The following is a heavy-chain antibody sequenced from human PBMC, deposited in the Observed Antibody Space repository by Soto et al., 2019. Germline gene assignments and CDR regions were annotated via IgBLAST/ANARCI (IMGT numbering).Heavy chain of an antibody. J-gene: IGHJ6*02. CDR3: AHVLVVVANYGMDV. CDR1: GFSLSTSGVG. V-gene: IGHV2-5*02. D-gene: IGHD2-15*01. Sequence: QITLKESGPTLVKPTQTLTLTCTFSGFSLSTSGVGVGWIRQPPGKALEWLALIYWDDDKRYIPSLTSRLTITKDTSKNQVVLTMTNMDPVDTATYYCAHVLVVVANYGMDVWGQGTTVTVSS. CDR2: IYWDDDK.